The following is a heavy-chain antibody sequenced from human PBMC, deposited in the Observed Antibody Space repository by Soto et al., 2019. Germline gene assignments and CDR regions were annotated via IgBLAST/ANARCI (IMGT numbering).Heavy chain of an antibody. V-gene: IGHV3-30*03. CDR2: ISYDGSKK. CDR1: GFTFSIYG. CDR3: ARGIEGITAARILGQFDY. Sequence: PGGSLRLSCAASGFTFSIYGMHWVRQAPSKGLEWVADISYDGSKKHYADSVKGRFTVSRDNSKNTLYLQMNSLRAEDTAIYYCARGIEGITAARILGQFDYCGQGTLLNVSS. J-gene: IGHJ4*02. D-gene: IGHD6-13*01.